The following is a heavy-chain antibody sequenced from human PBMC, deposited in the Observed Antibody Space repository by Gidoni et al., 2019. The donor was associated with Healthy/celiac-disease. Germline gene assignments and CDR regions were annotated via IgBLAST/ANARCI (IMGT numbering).Heavy chain of an antibody. CDR2: ISGSGGST. CDR3: AKNGGGSSGYYLTLDY. Sequence: EVQLLESGGGLVPPGGSLRLSCAASGSPFTSYAMGWVRQAPGKGLEGVSAISGSGGSTYYADSVKGRFTISRDNSKNTLYLQMNSLRAEDTAVYYCAKNGGGSSGYYLTLDYWGQGTLVTVSS. CDR1: GSPFTSYA. J-gene: IGHJ4*02. D-gene: IGHD3-22*01. V-gene: IGHV3-23*01.